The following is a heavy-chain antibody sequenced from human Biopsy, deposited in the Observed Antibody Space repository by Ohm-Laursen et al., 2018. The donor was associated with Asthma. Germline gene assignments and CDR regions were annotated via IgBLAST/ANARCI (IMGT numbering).Heavy chain of an antibody. J-gene: IGHJ4*02. CDR2: IYSGGTS. Sequence: SLRLSCSASGSTFGGYAMSWARQAPGKGLEWVSVIYSGGTSHTADSVRGRFTISRDYSKNTLYLQMHSLRAEDTAVYYCARGDSSNWSHYYFDYWGQGTLVTVSS. V-gene: IGHV3-23*03. D-gene: IGHD3-22*01. CDR1: GSTFGGYA. CDR3: ARGDSSNWSHYYFDY.